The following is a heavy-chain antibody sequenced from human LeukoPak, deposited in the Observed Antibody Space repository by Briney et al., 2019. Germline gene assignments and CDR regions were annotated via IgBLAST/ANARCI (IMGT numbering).Heavy chain of an antibody. V-gene: IGHV3-7*01. D-gene: IGHD2-2*01. CDR2: IKQDGSEK. CDR1: GFTFSSYW. Sequence: GGSLRLSCAASGFTFSSYWMSWVRQAPGKGLEWVANIKQDGSEKYYVDSVKGRFTISRDNAKNSLYLQMNSLRAEDTAVYYCVGYCSSTSCHEKSGDFDYWGQGTLVTVSS. J-gene: IGHJ4*02. CDR3: VGYCSSTSCHEKSGDFDY.